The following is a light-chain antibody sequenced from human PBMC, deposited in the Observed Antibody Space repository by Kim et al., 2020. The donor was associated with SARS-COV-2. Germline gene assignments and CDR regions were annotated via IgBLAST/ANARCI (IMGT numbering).Light chain of an antibody. CDR3: WSYTSSSTFV. V-gene: IGLV2-14*03. J-gene: IGLJ3*02. Sequence: GQSITISCSGTSSDIGGYNYVSWYQQYPGKAPTLLMYDVNERPSGISNRFSGSKSGNRASLTISGLQAEDEADYYCWSYTSSSTFVFGGGTQLTVL. CDR1: SSDIGGYNY. CDR2: DVN.